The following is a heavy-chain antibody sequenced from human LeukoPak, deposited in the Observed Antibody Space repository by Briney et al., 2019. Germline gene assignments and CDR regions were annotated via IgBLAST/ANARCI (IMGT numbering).Heavy chain of an antibody. J-gene: IGHJ4*02. CDR2: ISGDGSRT. Sequence: GGSLRLSCAASGFSFDDYAMHWVRQAPGKGLEWVSLISGDGSRTFYADSVKGRFTISRDNSQSTLYLQMNSLRAEDTAVYYCARARNNYDSSGYSALDYWGQGTLVTVSS. CDR1: GFSFDDYA. V-gene: IGHV3-43*02. D-gene: IGHD3-22*01. CDR3: ARARNNYDSSGYSALDY.